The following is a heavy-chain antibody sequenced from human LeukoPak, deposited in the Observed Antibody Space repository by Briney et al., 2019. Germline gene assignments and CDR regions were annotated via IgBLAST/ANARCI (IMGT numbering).Heavy chain of an antibody. D-gene: IGHD3-10*01. Sequence: GGSLRLSCAASGFTFSSYWMHWVRQAPGKGLVWVSGINGDGSSTNYADSVKGRFTISRDNAKNTLYLQMNSPRAEDTAVYYCARGGTYYYGSGMDVWGKGTTVTVSS. J-gene: IGHJ6*04. CDR2: INGDGSST. V-gene: IGHV3-74*01. CDR1: GFTFSSYW. CDR3: ARGGTYYYGSGMDV.